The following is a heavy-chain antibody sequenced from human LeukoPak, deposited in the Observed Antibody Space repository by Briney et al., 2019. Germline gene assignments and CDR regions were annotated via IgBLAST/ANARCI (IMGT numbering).Heavy chain of an antibody. CDR2: IIPIFGTA. D-gene: IGHD6-13*01. CDR3: VRSEQQLARYYYYYMDV. V-gene: IGHV1-69*13. Sequence: SVKVSCKASGGTFSSYAISWVRQAPGQGLEWMGGIIPIFGTANYAQKFQGGVTITADESTSTAYMELSSLRSEDTAVYYCVRSEQQLARYYYYYMDVWGKGTTVTISS. CDR1: GGTFSSYA. J-gene: IGHJ6*03.